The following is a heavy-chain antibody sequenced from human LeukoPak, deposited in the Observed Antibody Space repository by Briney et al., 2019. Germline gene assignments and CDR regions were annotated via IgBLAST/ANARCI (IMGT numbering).Heavy chain of an antibody. Sequence: SETLSLTCTVSGGSISSGDYYWGWIRQPPGRGLEWIVYIYYSGNTYYNPSLKSRVTISVDTSKNQFSLKLSSVTAADTAVYYCATYSTVTGAYYFDYWGQGTLVTVSS. CDR2: IYYSGNT. J-gene: IGHJ4*02. D-gene: IGHD4-17*01. CDR3: ATYSTVTGAYYFDY. V-gene: IGHV4-30-4*01. CDR1: GGSISSGDYY.